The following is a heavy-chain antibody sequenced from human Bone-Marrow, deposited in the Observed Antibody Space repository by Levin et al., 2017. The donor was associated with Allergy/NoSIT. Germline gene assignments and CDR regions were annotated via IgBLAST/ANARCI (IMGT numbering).Heavy chain of an antibody. CDR1: GFTFSNFA. D-gene: IGHD6-19*01. Sequence: LSLTCAASGFTFSNFAMNWVRQAPGKGLEWVSVITSSGGVTFYADSVKGRFTVSRDNSNNTLYLEMNGLRAEDTAVYFCARDGQIGQWLRYWGQGSLVTVSS. V-gene: IGHV3-23*01. CDR2: ITSSGGVT. CDR3: ARDGQIGQWLRY. J-gene: IGHJ4*02.